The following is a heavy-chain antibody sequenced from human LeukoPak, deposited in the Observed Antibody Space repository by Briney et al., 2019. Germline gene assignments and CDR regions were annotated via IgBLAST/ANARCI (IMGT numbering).Heavy chain of an antibody. CDR1: GFTVSSKF. CDR3: SGSSWYGYFDY. V-gene: IGHV3-53*01. J-gene: IGHJ4*02. CDR2: IYSGGNT. D-gene: IGHD6-13*01. Sequence: GSLRLSCAASGFTVSSKFMSWVRRAPGKALEWVSIIYSGGNTYYGDSVKGRFTISRDNSKNTLYLQMSSLRAEDTAVYYCSGSSWYGYFDYWGQGTLVTVAS.